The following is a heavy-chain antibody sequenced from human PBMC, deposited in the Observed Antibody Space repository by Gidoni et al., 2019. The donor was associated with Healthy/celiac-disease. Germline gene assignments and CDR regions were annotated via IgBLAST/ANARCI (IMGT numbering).Heavy chain of an antibody. CDR3: ARDTGYYDFWSGYSSKWFDP. J-gene: IGHJ5*02. CDR2: ISAYNGNT. V-gene: IGHV1-18*01. CDR1: GYTFTSYG. Sequence: QVQLVQSGAEVKKPGASVKVSCKASGYTFTSYGISWVRQAPGQGLEWMGWISAYNGNTNYAQKLQGRVTMTTDTSTSTAYMELRSLRSDDTAVYYCARDTGYYDFWSGYSSKWFDPWGQGTLVTVSS. D-gene: IGHD3-3*01.